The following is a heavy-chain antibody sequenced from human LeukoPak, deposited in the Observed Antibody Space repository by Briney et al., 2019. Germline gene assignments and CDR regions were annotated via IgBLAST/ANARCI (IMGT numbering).Heavy chain of an antibody. V-gene: IGHV5-51*01. J-gene: IGHJ4*02. CDR1: GYSFTSYW. CDR3: ARRRDLYSGSYYPFDY. Sequence: GESLKISCQGSGYSFTSYWIGWVRQMPGKGLEWMGIIYPGDSETRYSPSFQGQVTISADKSISTAYLQWSSLKASDTAMYYCARRRDLYSGSYYPFDYWGQGTLVTVSS. CDR2: IYPGDSET. D-gene: IGHD1-26*01.